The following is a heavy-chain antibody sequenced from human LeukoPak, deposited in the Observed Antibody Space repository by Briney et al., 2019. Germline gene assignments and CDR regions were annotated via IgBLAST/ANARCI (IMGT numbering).Heavy chain of an antibody. CDR3: ARPYLTNYDISTGYYRRDAFDI. V-gene: IGHV4-39*01. J-gene: IGHJ3*02. Sequence: SETLSLTCTVSGGSISSSSYYWGWIRQPPGKGLEWIGSIYYSGSTYYNPSLKSRVTISVDTSKNQFSLKLSSVTAADTAVYYCARPYLTNYDISTGYYRRDAFDIWGQGTMVTVSS. D-gene: IGHD3-9*01. CDR1: GGSISSSSYY. CDR2: IYYSGST.